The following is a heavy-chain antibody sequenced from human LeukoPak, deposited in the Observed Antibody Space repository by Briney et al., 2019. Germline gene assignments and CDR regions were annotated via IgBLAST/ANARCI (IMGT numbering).Heavy chain of an antibody. CDR2: IKQDGSET. CDR3: ARDRDSRWDFDL. CDR1: GFTFSSYA. Sequence: PGGSLRLSCGASGFTFSSYAMTWVRQAPGKGLEWVASIKQDGSETYYVDSVKGRFTLSRDNAKNSLYLQMNSLRADDTAVYYCARDRDSRWDFDLWGRGTLVTVSS. D-gene: IGHD3-22*01. J-gene: IGHJ2*01. V-gene: IGHV3-7*01.